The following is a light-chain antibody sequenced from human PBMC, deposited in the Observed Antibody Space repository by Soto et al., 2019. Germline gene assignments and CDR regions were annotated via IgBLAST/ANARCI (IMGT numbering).Light chain of an antibody. CDR3: QHYYTIPWT. J-gene: IGKJ1*01. V-gene: IGKV4-1*01. CDR2: WAS. Sequence: DIVMTQSPDSLAVSLGERATINCKSSQSVLYSPNNKNCLAWYQQKSGQPPKLLIYWASTRESGVPDRFSGSGSGTDFTLTISSLQAEDVAAYYCQHYYTIPWTFGQGTKVDIK. CDR1: QSVLYSPNNKNC.